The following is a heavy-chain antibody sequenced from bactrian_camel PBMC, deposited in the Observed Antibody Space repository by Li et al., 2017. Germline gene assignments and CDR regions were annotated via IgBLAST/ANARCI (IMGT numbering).Heavy chain of an antibody. CDR2: IDGSGRS. CDR1: GSTFSSLC. V-gene: IGHV3S1*01. J-gene: IGHJ4*01. Sequence: HVQLVESGGGSVQTGGSLRLSCTVSGSTFSSLCLGWFRRPLGKGREGVATIDGSGRSTEADSAKGRFTMSRDNAKNTVYLQMNDLNSDDTAMYYCAARTCEGFVTLACLMYKWWGQGTQVTVS. D-gene: IGHD1*01. CDR3: AARTCEGFVTLACLMYKW.